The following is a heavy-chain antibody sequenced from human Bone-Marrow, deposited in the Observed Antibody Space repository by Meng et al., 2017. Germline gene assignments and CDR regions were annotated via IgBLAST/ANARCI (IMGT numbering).Heavy chain of an antibody. CDR1: GYTFTGYY. V-gene: IGHV1-2*06. CDR2: INPNSGGT. D-gene: IGHD1-26*01. J-gene: IGHJ3*02. CDR3: ARDSRGELLVAFDI. Sequence: ASVKVSCKASGYTFTGYYMHWVRQAPGQGLEWMGRINPNSGGTNYAQKFQGRVTMTRDTSISTAYMELSRLRSDDTAVYYCARDSRGELLVAFDIWGQGTKVTVSS.